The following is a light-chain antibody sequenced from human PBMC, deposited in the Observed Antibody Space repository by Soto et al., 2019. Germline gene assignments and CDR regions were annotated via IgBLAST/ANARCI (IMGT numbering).Light chain of an antibody. V-gene: IGLV2-8*01. Sequence: QSVLTQPPSASGSPGQSVTISCTGTSSDVGGYNYVSWYQQHPGKAPKLMIYEVNKRPSGIPDRFSGSKSGNTASLTVSGLQAEEEDDYYCSSYAGSNNLVFGGGTQLTVL. CDR1: SSDVGGYNY. CDR3: SSYAGSNNLV. J-gene: IGLJ2*01. CDR2: EVN.